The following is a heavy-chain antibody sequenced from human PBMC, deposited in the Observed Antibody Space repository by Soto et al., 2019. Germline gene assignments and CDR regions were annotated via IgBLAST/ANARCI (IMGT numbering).Heavy chain of an antibody. Sequence: EVQLLESGGGLVQPGGSLRLSCAASGFTFGSYAMSWVRQAPGKGLEWVSLISGTGDSSEYANSVKGRFTISIDYSKTTVFLQMNSLRAEDLAVYFCAKDNGNYGSGSFSHWGQGTLVTVSS. CDR1: GFTFGSYA. V-gene: IGHV3-23*01. D-gene: IGHD3-10*01. CDR2: ISGTGDSS. CDR3: AKDNGNYGSGSFSH. J-gene: IGHJ4*02.